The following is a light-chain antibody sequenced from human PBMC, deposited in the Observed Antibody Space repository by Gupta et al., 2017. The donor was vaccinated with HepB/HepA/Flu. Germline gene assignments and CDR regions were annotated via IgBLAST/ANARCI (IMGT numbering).Light chain of an antibody. CDR2: RDD. J-gene: IGLJ2*01. CDR3: SSTDDNLPGPKKV. CDR1: DSNIGTNY. Sequence: QSVLTQPPSASGTPGQRVSIPCSGSDSNIGTNYVYWYQQLPGTSPKLILQRDDHRPAGVPDRFSGSKSGSSASPAISGLRSEDEADDCCSSTDDNLPGPKKVFGGGTKLTVL. V-gene: IGLV1-47*01.